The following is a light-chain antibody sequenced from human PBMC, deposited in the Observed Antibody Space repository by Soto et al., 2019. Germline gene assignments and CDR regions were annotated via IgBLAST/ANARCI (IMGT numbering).Light chain of an antibody. CDR1: QSVLFTSNNKNY. V-gene: IGKV4-1*01. Sequence: DIVMTQSPDSLAVSLGERATINCESSQSVLFTSNNKNYLAWYQQKPGQPPKLLLSWASARESGVPDRFTASGSGTDFTLTISSLQVEDVATYYCQQYLHTPRTFGQGTKVDIK. CDR2: WAS. J-gene: IGKJ1*01. CDR3: QQYLHTPRT.